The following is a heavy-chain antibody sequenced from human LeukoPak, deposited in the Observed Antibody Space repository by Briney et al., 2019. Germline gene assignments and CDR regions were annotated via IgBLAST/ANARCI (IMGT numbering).Heavy chain of an antibody. V-gene: IGHV3-11*01. Sequence: GGSLRLSCAASGFTFSSYAMSWIRQAPGKGLERVSYISNGGTSIYYADSVKGRFTISRDNAKNSLYLQMNSLRAEDTAVYYCARDSGPYYYDSSGYPYDFWGQGTLVTVSS. CDR2: ISNGGTSI. D-gene: IGHD3-22*01. CDR1: GFTFSSYA. CDR3: ARDSGPYYYDSSGYPYDF. J-gene: IGHJ4*02.